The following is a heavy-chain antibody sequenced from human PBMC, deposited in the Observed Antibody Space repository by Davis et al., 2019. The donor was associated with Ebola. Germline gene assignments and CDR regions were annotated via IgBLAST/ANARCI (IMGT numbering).Heavy chain of an antibody. D-gene: IGHD3-10*01. CDR3: ARHTSFGELLFFDYFDY. CDR2: INAGNGNT. Sequence: ASVKVSCKASGGTFSSYAISWVRQAPGQRLEWMGWINAGNGNTKYSQKFQGRVTITRDTSASTAYMELSSLRSEDTAVYYCARHTSFGELLFFDYFDYWGQGTLVTVSS. V-gene: IGHV1-3*01. CDR1: GGTFSSYA. J-gene: IGHJ4*02.